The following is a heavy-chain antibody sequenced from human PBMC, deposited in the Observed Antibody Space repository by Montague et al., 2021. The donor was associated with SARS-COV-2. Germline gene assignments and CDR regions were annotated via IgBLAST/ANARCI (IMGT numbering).Heavy chain of an antibody. Sequence: SLRLPCAASGFIFSSYEMNWVRQAPGKGLEWISYISSSGGGSTKHYTDSVKGRFTISRDNAKNSLYLQMNSLRVEDTAIYYCARDRDWDDWCGMDVWGQGTTVTVSS. CDR3: ARDRDWDDWCGMDV. CDR2: ISSSGGGSTK. J-gene: IGHJ6*02. V-gene: IGHV3-48*03. D-gene: IGHD2-21*01. CDR1: GFIFSSYE.